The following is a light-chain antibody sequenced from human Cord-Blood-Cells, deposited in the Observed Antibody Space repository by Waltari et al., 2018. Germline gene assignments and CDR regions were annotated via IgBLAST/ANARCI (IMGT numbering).Light chain of an antibody. CDR2: GAS. J-gene: IGKJ2*01. CDR3: QLYGSSPPYA. Sequence: EIVLTQSPGTLSLSPGERATFSCRGSQSVRSSYLAWYQQRPGQAPRLLLYGASSRATGIPASFRGSGSGTDFTLTISRLEPEDFTVYYCQLYGSSPPYAFGQGTKLELK. CDR1: QSVRSSY. V-gene: IGKV3-20*01.